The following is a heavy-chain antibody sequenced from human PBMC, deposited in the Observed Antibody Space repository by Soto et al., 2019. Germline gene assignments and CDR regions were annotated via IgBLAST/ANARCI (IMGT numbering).Heavy chain of an antibody. D-gene: IGHD1-26*01. J-gene: IGHJ4*02. CDR1: EFTFSSYS. CDR2: ISSSSGII. V-gene: IGHV3-48*02. Sequence: GGSLRLSCAASEFTFSSYSMNWVRQAPGKGLEWVSYISSSSGIIYYADSVKGRFTISRDNAKNPLFLQMSSLRDEDTAVYYCTRGGTYPYYFDYWGEGTLVTVSS. CDR3: TRGGTYPYYFDY.